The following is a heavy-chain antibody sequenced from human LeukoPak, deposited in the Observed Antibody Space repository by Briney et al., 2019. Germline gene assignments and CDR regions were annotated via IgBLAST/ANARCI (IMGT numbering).Heavy chain of an antibody. Sequence: SETLSLTCAVYGGSFSGYYWSWNRQPPGKVLEWIGEINHSGSTNYNPSLKSRVTISVDTSKNQFSLKLSSVTAADTAVYYCARDGSSSWNNWFDSWGQGTLVTVSS. V-gene: IGHV4-34*01. D-gene: IGHD6-13*01. CDR1: GGSFSGYY. CDR2: INHSGST. J-gene: IGHJ5*01. CDR3: ARDGSSSWNNWFDS.